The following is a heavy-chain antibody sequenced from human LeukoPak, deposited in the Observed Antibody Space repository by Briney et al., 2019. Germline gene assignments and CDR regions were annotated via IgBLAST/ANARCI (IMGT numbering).Heavy chain of an antibody. J-gene: IGHJ4*02. CDR3: ATDRQWLEDPAPFDY. CDR1: GYTLTELS. V-gene: IGHV1-24*01. D-gene: IGHD6-19*01. Sequence: ASVKVSCKVSGYTLTELSVHWVRQAPGKGLEWMGGFDPEDGETIYAQKFQGRVTMTEDTSTDTAYMELSSLRSEDTAVYYCATDRQWLEDPAPFDYWGQGTLVTVSS. CDR2: FDPEDGET.